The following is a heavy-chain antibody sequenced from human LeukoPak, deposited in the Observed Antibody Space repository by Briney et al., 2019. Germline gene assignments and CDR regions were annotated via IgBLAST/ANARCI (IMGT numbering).Heavy chain of an antibody. D-gene: IGHD3-10*01. CDR1: GFTVSSNY. Sequence: GGSLRLSCAASGFTVSSNYMSWVRQAPGKGLEWVSVIYSGGSTYYADSVKGRFTISRDNSKNTLYLQMNSLRAEDMAVYYCARDGGSGSYYNENPFDYWGQGTLVTVSS. CDR2: IYSGGST. CDR3: ARDGGSGSYYNENPFDY. J-gene: IGHJ4*02. V-gene: IGHV3-66*01.